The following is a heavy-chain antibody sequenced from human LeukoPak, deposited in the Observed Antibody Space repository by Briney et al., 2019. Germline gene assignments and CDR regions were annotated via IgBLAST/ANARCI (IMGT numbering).Heavy chain of an antibody. J-gene: IGHJ3*02. CDR2: INHSGST. V-gene: IGHV4-34*10. D-gene: IGHD3-10*01. CDR1: GGSFSGYY. CDR3: ARDRNYYGSGSYYFAFDI. Sequence: SETLSLTCAVYGGSFSGYYWSWIRQPPGKGLEWIGEINHSGSTNYNPSLKSRVTMSVDTSKNQFSLKLSSVTAADTAVYYCARDRNYYGSGSYYFAFDIWGQGTMVTVSS.